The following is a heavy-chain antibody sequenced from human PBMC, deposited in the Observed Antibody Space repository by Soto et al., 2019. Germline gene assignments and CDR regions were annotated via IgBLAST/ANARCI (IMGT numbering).Heavy chain of an antibody. V-gene: IGHV1-69*02. CDR1: GGTFSSYT. CDR3: ARVERYFDWLPFDY. D-gene: IGHD3-9*01. J-gene: IGHJ4*01. CDR2: IIPILGIA. Sequence: GASVKVSCKASGGTFSSYTISWVRQAPGQGLEWMGRIIPILGIANYAQKFQGRVTITADKSTSTAYMELSSLRSEDTAVYYCARVERYFDWLPFDYWGHGTLVTVSS.